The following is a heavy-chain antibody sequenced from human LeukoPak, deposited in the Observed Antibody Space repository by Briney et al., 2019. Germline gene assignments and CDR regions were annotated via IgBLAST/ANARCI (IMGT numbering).Heavy chain of an antibody. CDR2: IYYSGST. J-gene: IGHJ5*02. CDR1: GGSISSYY. V-gene: IGHV4-59*01. CDR3: ASQALFWSGYYPSDWFDP. D-gene: IGHD3-3*01. Sequence: SETLSLTCTVSGGSISSYYWSWIRQPPGKGLEWIGYIYYSGSTNYNPSLKSRVTISVDTSKNQFSLKLSSVTAADTAVYYCASQALFWSGYYPSDWFDPWGQGTLVTVSS.